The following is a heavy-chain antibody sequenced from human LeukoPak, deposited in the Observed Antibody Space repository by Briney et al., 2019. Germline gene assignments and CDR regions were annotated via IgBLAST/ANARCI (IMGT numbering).Heavy chain of an antibody. V-gene: IGHV3-13*05. CDR3: ARGYCSGGNCYDAFDI. CDR1: GFTFSRYD. D-gene: IGHD2-15*01. J-gene: IGHJ3*02. Sequence: GGSLRLSCAASGFTFSRYDMHWVRQSTGKGLEWLSDMSSSGDPYYPGSVKGRFTISRENAKISLYLQMNSLRAGDTAVYYCARGYCSGGNCYDAFDIWGRGTMVTVSS. CDR2: MSSSGDP.